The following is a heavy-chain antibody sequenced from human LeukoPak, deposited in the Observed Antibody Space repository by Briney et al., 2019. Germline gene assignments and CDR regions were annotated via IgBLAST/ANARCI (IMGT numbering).Heavy chain of an antibody. D-gene: IGHD3-10*01. CDR1: GFTFSSYW. J-gene: IGHJ3*02. CDR3: ARDGLWFAGGAFDI. V-gene: IGHV3-7*01. CDR2: IKQDGSEK. Sequence: GGSLRLSCAASGFTFSSYWMSWVRQAPGKGLEWVANIKQDGSEKYYVDSVKGRFTISRDNAKNSLYLQMNRLRAEDTAVYYCARDGLWFAGGAFDIWGQGTMVTVSS.